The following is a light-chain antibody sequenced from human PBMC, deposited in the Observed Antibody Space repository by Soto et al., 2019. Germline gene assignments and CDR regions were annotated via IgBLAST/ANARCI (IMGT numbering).Light chain of an antibody. CDR2: AAS. J-gene: IGKJ4*01. V-gene: IGKV1-39*01. CDR3: MQALQTPPGLT. Sequence: DIQMTQSPSSLSASVGDRVTITCRASQSISSYLNWYQQKPGKAPKLLIYAASSLQSGVPDRFSGSGSGTDFTLKISRVEAEDVGVYYCMQALQTPPGLTFGGGTKVEIK. CDR1: QSISSY.